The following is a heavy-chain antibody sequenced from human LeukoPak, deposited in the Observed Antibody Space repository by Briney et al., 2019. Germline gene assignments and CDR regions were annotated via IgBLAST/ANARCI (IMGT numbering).Heavy chain of an antibody. CDR1: GGSFSGYY. CDR3: ARVRRITMVRGVIQRWYFDY. V-gene: IGHV4-34*01. CDR2: INHSGST. J-gene: IGHJ4*02. Sequence: SETLSLTCAVYGGSFSGYYWSWIRQPPGKGLEWIGEINHSGSTNYNPSLKSRVTISVDTSKNQFSLKLSSVTAADTAVYYCARVRRITMVRGVIQRWYFDYWGQETLVTVSS. D-gene: IGHD3-10*01.